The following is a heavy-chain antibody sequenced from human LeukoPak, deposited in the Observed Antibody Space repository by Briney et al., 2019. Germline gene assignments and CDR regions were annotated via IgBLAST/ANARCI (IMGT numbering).Heavy chain of an antibody. CDR3: ARRHSSGWFYY. CDR2: IYRSGST. CDR1: GYSISNGYY. D-gene: IGHD6-19*01. Sequence: SETLSLTCAVSGYSISNGYYWDWIRQPPGRGLEWIGNIYRSGSTSYNPSLKSRVTISVDTSKNQFSLKVNSVTAADTAVYYCARRHSSGWFYYWGQGTLVTVSS. V-gene: IGHV4-38-2*01. J-gene: IGHJ4*02.